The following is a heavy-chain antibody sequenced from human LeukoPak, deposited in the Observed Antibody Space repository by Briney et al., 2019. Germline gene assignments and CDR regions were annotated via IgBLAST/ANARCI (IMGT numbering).Heavy chain of an antibody. CDR2: INSNGDT. J-gene: IGHJ5*01. D-gene: IGHD3-10*01. V-gene: IGHV4-4*07. Sequence: SETLSLTCTASGGSISSYHWIWIQQPAGKGLEWIGRINSNGDTVYNPSLKSRATMSLDMTNNQFSLKLSSVTAADTAVYYCARDRGLDGSDQLDSWGPGTLVTVSS. CDR1: GGSISSYH. CDR3: ARDRGLDGSDQLDS.